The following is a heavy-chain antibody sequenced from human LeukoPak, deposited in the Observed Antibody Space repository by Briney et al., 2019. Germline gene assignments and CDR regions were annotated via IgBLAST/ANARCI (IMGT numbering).Heavy chain of an antibody. D-gene: IGHD3-9*01. CDR3: TTLLGPYYDILTGFYKYSFDY. CDR1: GFTFSNAW. CDR2: IKSKTDRGTT. V-gene: IGHV3-15*01. J-gene: IGHJ4*02. Sequence: PGGPLRLSCATSGFTFSNAWMSWVRQAPGKGLQWVGRIKSKTDRGTTDYAAPVKGRFTISRDDSKNTLYLQMNSLKTEDTAVYYCTTLLGPYYDILTGFYKYSFDYWGQGTLVTVSS.